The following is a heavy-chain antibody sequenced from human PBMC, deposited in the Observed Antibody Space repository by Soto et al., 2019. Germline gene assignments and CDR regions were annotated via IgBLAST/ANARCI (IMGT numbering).Heavy chain of an antibody. J-gene: IGHJ4*02. D-gene: IGHD6-13*01. CDR3: ERDYREIGSWHFDC. Sequence: EVQLVESGGGLDKPGGSLRLSCAASGFTFSSYSMNWVRQAPGKGLEWVSSISSSSSYIYYADSVKGRFTISRDNAKNSLYLQMNSLRAEDTAVYYCERDYREIGSWHFDCWGQGTLVTVSS. V-gene: IGHV3-21*01. CDR2: ISSSSSYI. CDR1: GFTFSSYS.